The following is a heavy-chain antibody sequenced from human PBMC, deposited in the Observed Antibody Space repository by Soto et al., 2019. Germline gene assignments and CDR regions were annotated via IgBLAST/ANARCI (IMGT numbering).Heavy chain of an antibody. D-gene: IGHD1-7*01. CDR1: GGSFSGYY. V-gene: IGHV4-34*01. J-gene: IGHJ4*02. CDR3: ARGLSNWNSAYYFDY. CDR2: INHSGST. Sequence: SETLSLTCAVYGGSFSGYYWSWIRQPPGKGLEWIGEINHSGSTNYNPSLKSRVTISVDTSKNQFSLKLSSVTAADTAVYYCARGLSNWNSAYYFDYWGQGTLVTVSS.